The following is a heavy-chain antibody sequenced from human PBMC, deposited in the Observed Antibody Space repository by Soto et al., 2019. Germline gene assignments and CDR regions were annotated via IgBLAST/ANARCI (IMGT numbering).Heavy chain of an antibody. V-gene: IGHV2-5*02. J-gene: IGHJ4*02. CDR2: IYWDDDK. D-gene: IGHD3-16*02. Sequence: QITLKESGPTLVKPTQTLTLTCTFSGFSLSTSGVGVGWIRQPPGKALEWLALIYWDDDKRYSPSLKSRLTITKDTSKNQVVLTMTNMDPVDTATYYCAHTETDLMITFGGVIVWGQGTLVTVSS. CDR1: GFSLSTSGVG. CDR3: AHTETDLMITFGGVIV.